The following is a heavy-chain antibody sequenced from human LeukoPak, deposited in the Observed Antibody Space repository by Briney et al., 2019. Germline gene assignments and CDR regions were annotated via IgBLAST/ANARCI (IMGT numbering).Heavy chain of an antibody. D-gene: IGHD6-13*01. CDR2: IYSGGST. J-gene: IGHJ4*02. Sequence: PGGSLRLSRAASGFTVSSNYMSWVRQAPGKGLEWVSVIYSGGSTYYADSVKGRFTISRDNSKNTLYLQMNSLRAEDTAVYYCARDPSIAAAGGDYWGQGTLVTVSS. CDR3: ARDPSIAAAGGDY. V-gene: IGHV3-53*01. CDR1: GFTVSSNY.